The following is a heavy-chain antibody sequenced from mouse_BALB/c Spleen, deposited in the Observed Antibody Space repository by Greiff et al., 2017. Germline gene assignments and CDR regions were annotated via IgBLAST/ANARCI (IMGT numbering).Heavy chain of an antibody. CDR1: GYTFTSYW. D-gene: IGHD2-2*01. V-gene: IGHV1S81*02. CDR3: ARWTTMVKGYYYAMDY. Sequence: QVQLQQPGAELVKPGASVKLSCKASGYTFTSYWMHWVKQRPGQGLEWIGEINPSNGRTNYNEKFKSKATLTVDKSSSTAYMQLSSLTSEDSAVYYCARWTTMVKGYYYAMDYWGQGTSVTVSS. CDR2: INPSNGRT. J-gene: IGHJ4*01.